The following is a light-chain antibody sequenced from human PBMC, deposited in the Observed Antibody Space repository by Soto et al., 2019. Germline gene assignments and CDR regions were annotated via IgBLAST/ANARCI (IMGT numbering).Light chain of an antibody. CDR1: QSISNY. J-gene: IGKJ1*01. CDR2: KAS. Sequence: DIQLTQSPSTLSASVGDRVTITCRASQSISNYLAWYQQKPGKAPKVLIYKASSLESGVPSRFSGRGSGTAFTLAIRSLQPDDFATYYSQHCDSYWTFGQGTKVEIK. V-gene: IGKV1-5*03. CDR3: QHCDSYWT.